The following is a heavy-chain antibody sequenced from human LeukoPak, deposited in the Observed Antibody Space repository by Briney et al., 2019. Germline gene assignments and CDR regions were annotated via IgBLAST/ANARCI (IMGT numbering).Heavy chain of an antibody. V-gene: IGHV4-4*07. J-gene: IGHJ2*01. D-gene: IGHD2-2*02. CDR2: IYTSGST. CDR3: ARGCSSTSCYTGYLDL. CDR1: GGSISSYY. Sequence: PSETLSLTCTVSGGSISSYYWSWIRQPAGKGLEWIGRIYTSGSTNYNPSLKSRVTMSVDTSKNQFSLKLSSVTAADTAVYYCARGCSSTSCYTGYLDLWGRGTLVTVSS.